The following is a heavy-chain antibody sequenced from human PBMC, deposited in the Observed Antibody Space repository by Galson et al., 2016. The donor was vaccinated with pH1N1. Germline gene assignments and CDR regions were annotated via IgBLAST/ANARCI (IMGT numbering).Heavy chain of an antibody. V-gene: IGHV3-11*01. J-gene: IGHJ4*02. CDR3: AREWGIGAAGPLDS. Sequence: SLRLSCAASGFTLSDYYMNWIRETPERGLEWLSSIGSSGNVAYADSVKGRFTISRDNAQNSLLPQMDSLRVDDTALYYCAREWGIGAAGPLDSWGQGALVIVSS. CDR2: IGSSGNV. D-gene: IGHD6-13*01. CDR1: GFTLSDYY.